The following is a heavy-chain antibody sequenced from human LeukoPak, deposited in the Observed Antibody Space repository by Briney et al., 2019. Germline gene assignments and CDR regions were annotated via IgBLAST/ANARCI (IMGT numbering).Heavy chain of an antibody. V-gene: IGHV1-2*02. J-gene: IGHJ4*02. CDR3: ARDSGTHWITMIEDY. D-gene: IGHD3-22*01. CDR1: GYTFTGYY. CDR2: INPNSGGT. Sequence: GASVKVSCKASGYTFTGYYMHWVRQAPGQGLEWMGWINPNSGGTNYAQKFQGRVTMTRDTSISTAYMELSRLRSDDTAVYYCARDSGTHWITMIEDYWGQGTLVTVSS.